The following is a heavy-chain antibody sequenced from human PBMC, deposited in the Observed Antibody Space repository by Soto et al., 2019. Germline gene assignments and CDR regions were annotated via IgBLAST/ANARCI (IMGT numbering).Heavy chain of an antibody. CDR2: IYYSGST. Sequence: KPSETLSLTCTVSGGSISSGDYYWSWIRQPPGKGLEWIGYIYYSGSTYYNPSLKSRVTISVDTSKNQFSLKLSSVTAADTAVYYCARLRWPSYYYYGMDVWGQGTTVTVSS. CDR3: ARLRWPSYYYYGMDV. V-gene: IGHV4-30-4*01. CDR1: GGSISSGDYY. J-gene: IGHJ6*02.